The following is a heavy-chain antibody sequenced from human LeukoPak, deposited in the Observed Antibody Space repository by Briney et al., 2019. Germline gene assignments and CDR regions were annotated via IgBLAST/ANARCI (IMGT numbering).Heavy chain of an antibody. Sequence: GSQRLSCEASGGTFSSYTMSWVRQAPGKGLEWVSTISTTGDNTHYADTVKGRFTISRDNSRDTLYLQMNSLRAEDTAVYYCARVASNYDFDYWGQGTLVSVSS. D-gene: IGHD4-11*01. V-gene: IGHV3-23*01. CDR3: ARVASNYDFDY. CDR2: ISTTGDNT. J-gene: IGHJ4*02. CDR1: GGTFSSYT.